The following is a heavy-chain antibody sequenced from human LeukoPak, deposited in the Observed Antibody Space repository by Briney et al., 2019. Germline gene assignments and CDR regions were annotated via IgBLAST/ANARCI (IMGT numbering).Heavy chain of an antibody. J-gene: IGHJ5*02. Sequence: GASVKVSCKASGYTFADYYIHWVRQAPGQGLEWVGWMNPNSGDTNYARSFQGRVTMTRDTSISTAYMELSRLRFDDTAVYYCAKDPFDQMLPDNWFVPWGQGTLVTVSS. CDR1: GYTFADYY. CDR3: AKDPFDQMLPDNWFVP. CDR2: MNPNSGDT. D-gene: IGHD2-2*01. V-gene: IGHV1-2*02.